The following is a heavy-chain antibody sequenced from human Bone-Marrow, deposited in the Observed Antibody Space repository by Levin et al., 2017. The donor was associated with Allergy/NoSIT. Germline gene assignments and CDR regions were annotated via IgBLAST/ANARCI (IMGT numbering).Heavy chain of an antibody. D-gene: IGHD3-22*01. V-gene: IGHV1-2*06. J-gene: IGHJ4*02. CDR1: GYTFTGYY. CDR2: INPNSGGT. Sequence: ASVKVSCKASGYTFTGYYMHWVRQAPGQGLEWMGRINPNSGGTNYAQKFQGRVTMTRDTSISTAYMELSRLRSDDTAVYYCARGNYYDSSGLSFDYWGQGTLVTVSS. CDR3: ARGNYYDSSGLSFDY.